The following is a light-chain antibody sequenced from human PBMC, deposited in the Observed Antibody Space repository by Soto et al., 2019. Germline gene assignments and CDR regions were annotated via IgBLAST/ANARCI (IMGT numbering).Light chain of an antibody. CDR1: SSNIGSNV. J-gene: IGLJ2*01. CDR2: SDY. Sequence: QSVLSQLPSASGTPGQRVTISCSGRSSNIGSNVVNWYQQFPGTAPKLLIYSDYQRPSGVPDRFSGSRSGTSASLAISGLQSADEADYYCAAWDGSLNAILFGGGTKLTVL. CDR3: AAWDGSLNAIL. V-gene: IGLV1-44*01.